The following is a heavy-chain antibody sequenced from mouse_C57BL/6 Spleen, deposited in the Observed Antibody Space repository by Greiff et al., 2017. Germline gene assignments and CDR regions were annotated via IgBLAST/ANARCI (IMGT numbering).Heavy chain of an antibody. CDR3: ARKHFDLRWYHGLDY. CDR1: GYTFTSYW. Sequence: QVQLQQPGAELVMPGASVKLSCKASGYTFTSYWMHWVKQRPGQGLEWIGEIDPSDSYTNYNQKFKGKSTLTVDKSSSAAYLQLSSLTSEDSAVYYCARKHFDLRWYHGLDYWGQGTTLTVSS. V-gene: IGHV1-69*01. J-gene: IGHJ2*01. CDR2: IDPSDSYT. D-gene: IGHD2-3*01.